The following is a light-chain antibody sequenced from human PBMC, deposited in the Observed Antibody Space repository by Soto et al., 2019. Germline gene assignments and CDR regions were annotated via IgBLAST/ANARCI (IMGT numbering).Light chain of an antibody. V-gene: IGLV1-51*01. J-gene: IGLJ2*01. CDR2: DSN. CDR3: GTWDSSLSAVV. CDR1: SSNIGNNY. Sequence: QSVLTQPPSVSAAPGQKVTISCSGSSSNIGNNYVSWYQQPPGTAPKLLIYDSNKRPSGIPDRFSGSKSGTSATLGITGLQTGDEADYYCGTWDSSLSAVVFGGGTKLTVL.